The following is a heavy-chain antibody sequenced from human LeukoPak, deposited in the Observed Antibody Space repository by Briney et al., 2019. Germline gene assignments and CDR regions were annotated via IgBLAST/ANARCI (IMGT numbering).Heavy chain of an antibody. CDR2: ISGSGGST. J-gene: IGHJ3*02. Sequence: GASLRLSCAVSGLTFSSYAMSWVRQAPGKGLEWVSLISGSGGSTYHADSVKGRSTISRDNSKNTLYLRMNSLRVEDTAVYYCAKDRGIGSSWYSGGFDIWGQGTMVTV. CDR3: AKDRGIGSSWYSGGFDI. CDR1: GLTFSSYA. D-gene: IGHD6-13*01. V-gene: IGHV3-23*01.